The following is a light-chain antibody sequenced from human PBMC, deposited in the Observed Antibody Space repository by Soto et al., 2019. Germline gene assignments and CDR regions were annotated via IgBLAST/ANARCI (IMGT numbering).Light chain of an antibody. CDR3: QQGSSCPRT. CDR2: STS. J-gene: IGKJ1*01. Sequence: DIQMTQSPSSVSASVGDRVTITCRATQDISNCLAWYQQKPGKAPKLLIYSTSSLHNGVPSRFSGSGSGTEFTLTITTLQPEDCATYYCQQGSSCPRTFGQGTKVEV. V-gene: IGKV1-12*01. CDR1: QDISNC.